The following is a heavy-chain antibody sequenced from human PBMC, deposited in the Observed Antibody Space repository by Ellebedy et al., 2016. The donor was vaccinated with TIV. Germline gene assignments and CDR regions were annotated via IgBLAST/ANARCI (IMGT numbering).Heavy chain of an antibody. V-gene: IGHV4-39*01. CDR2: IYYSGST. CDR3: ARQGRASRGATIPVLVLYYGMDV. J-gene: IGHJ6*02. Sequence: GSLRLXXTVSGGSISSSSYYWGWIRQPPGKGLEWIGSIYYSGSTYYNPSLKSRVTISVDTSKNQFSLKLSSVTAADTAVYYCARQGRASRGATIPVLVLYYGMDVWGQGTTVTVSS. D-gene: IGHD1-26*01. CDR1: GGSISSSSYY.